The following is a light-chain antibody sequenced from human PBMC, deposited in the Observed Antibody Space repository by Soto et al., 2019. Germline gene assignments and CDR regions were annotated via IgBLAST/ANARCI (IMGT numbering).Light chain of an antibody. J-gene: IGKJ1*01. CDR2: GAS. Sequence: EIVLTQSPGTLSLSPGERATLSCRASQSVSSSYLAWYQQKPGQAPRPLIYGASSRAIGIPDRFSGSGSGTDFTLTISRLEPEDFEVYYGQQYGSSPWTSGQGTRVDIK. CDR3: QQYGSSPWT. V-gene: IGKV3-20*01. CDR1: QSVSSSY.